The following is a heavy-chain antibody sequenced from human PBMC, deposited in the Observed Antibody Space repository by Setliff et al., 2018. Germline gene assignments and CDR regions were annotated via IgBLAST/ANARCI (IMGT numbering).Heavy chain of an antibody. CDR1: GYTFTSYD. CDR2: MNPNSGNT. CDR3: ARGGGQIHYDFWSGYFSDPQPNYYYYYMDV. D-gene: IGHD3-3*01. Sequence: VKVSCKASGYTFTSYDINWVRQATGQGLGWMGWMNPNSGNTGYAQKFQGRVTITRNTSISTAYMELSSLRSEDTAVYYCARGGGQIHYDFWSGYFSDPQPNYYYYYMDVWGKGTTVTVSS. V-gene: IGHV1-8*03. J-gene: IGHJ6*03.